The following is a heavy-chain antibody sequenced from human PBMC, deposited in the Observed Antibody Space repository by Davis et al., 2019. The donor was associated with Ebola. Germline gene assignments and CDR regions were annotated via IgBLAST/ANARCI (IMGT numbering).Heavy chain of an antibody. J-gene: IGHJ4*02. D-gene: IGHD1-26*01. CDR3: ASQPLGGSYFDY. V-gene: IGHV1-69*13. Sequence: SVKVSCKASGGTFSSYAISWVRQAPGQGLEWMGGIIPIFGTANYAQKFQGRVTITADESTSTAYMELSSLRSEDTAVYYCASQPLGGSYFDYWGQGTLVTVSS. CDR2: IIPIFGTA. CDR1: GGTFSSYA.